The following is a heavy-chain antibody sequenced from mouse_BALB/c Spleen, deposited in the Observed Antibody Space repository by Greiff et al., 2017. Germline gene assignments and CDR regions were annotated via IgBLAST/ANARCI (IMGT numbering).Heavy chain of an antibody. Sequence: EVKLQESGGGLVQPGGSRKLSCAASGFTFSSFGMHWVRQAPEKGLEWVAYISSGSSTIYYADTVKGRFTISRDNPKNTLFLQLTSLRSEDTAMYYCAGLSGDSFAYWGQGTLVTVSA. J-gene: IGHJ3*01. CDR2: ISSGSSTI. V-gene: IGHV5-17*02. CDR3: AGLSGDSFAY. CDR1: GFTFSSFG. D-gene: IGHD3-1*01.